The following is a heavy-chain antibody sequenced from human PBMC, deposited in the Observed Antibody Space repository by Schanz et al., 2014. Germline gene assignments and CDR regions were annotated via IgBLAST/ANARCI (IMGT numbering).Heavy chain of an antibody. CDR3: ARDRGYCSGGSCLTFDY. Sequence: VQLLQFGGGVVQPGRSLRLSCAVSGFTVSSNHMSWVRQAPGKGLEWVSALSGSGGSTYYADSVKGRFTISRDNSKNTLYLQMNTLRAEDTAVYYCARDRGYCSGGSCLTFDYWGQGTLXTVSS. J-gene: IGHJ4*02. V-gene: IGHV3-66*02. CDR1: GFTVSSNH. D-gene: IGHD2-15*01. CDR2: SGSGGST.